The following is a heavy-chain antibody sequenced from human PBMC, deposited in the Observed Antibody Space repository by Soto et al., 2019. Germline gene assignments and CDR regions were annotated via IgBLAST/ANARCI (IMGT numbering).Heavy chain of an antibody. V-gene: IGHV1-18*01. CDR3: RRADSVTTITFDY. D-gene: IGHD4-17*01. Sequence: VSVNVSYLXSLYTLISHGNSWLRLAPGQGLEWMGWISDYNDTTNYAPKFQDRVTLTTDTTTHTAYMELRILRSDDTADYYCRRADSVTTITFDYWGQGTLVTVSS. CDR2: ISDYNDTT. CDR1: LYTLISHG. J-gene: IGHJ4*02.